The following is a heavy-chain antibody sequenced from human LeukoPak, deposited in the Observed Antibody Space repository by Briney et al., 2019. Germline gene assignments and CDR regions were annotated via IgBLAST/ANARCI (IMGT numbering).Heavy chain of an antibody. Sequence: SETLSLTCAVSGYSISSSYYWGWIRQPPGKGLEWIGTIYHSGSTHYNPSLKSQVTLSVDTSKNQFSLKLRSVTAADTAVYYCASLPSNTVTHDYWGQGTLVTVSS. D-gene: IGHD4-11*01. CDR3: ASLPSNTVTHDY. J-gene: IGHJ4*02. V-gene: IGHV4-38-2*01. CDR2: IYHSGST. CDR1: GYSISSSYY.